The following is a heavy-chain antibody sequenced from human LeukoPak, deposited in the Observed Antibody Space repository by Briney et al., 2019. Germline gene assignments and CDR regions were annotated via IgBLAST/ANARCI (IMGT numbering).Heavy chain of an antibody. Sequence: PGGSLRLSCAASGFTFDDYGMSWVRQAPGKGLEWVSGINWNGGSTGYADSVKGRFTISRDNAKNSLYLQMNSLRAEDTALYHCARSYDSSGYHPSDYWGQGTLVTVSS. CDR3: ARSYDSSGYHPSDY. V-gene: IGHV3-20*01. D-gene: IGHD3-22*01. CDR1: GFTFDDYG. J-gene: IGHJ4*02. CDR2: INWNGGST.